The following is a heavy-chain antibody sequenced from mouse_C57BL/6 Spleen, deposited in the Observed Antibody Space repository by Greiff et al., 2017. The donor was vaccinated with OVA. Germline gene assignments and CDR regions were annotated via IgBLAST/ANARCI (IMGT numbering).Heavy chain of an antibody. D-gene: IGHD1-1*01. V-gene: IGHV1-4*01. CDR3: AKWPTTVVAGGYFDV. CDR2: INPSSGYT. J-gene: IGHJ1*03. CDR1: GYTFTSYT. Sequence: QVQLQQSGAELARPGASVKMSCKASGYTFTSYTMHWVKQRPGQGLEWIGYINPSSGYTKYNQKFKDKATLTADKSSSTAYMQLSSLTSEDSAVYYCAKWPTTVVAGGYFDVWGTGTTVTVSS.